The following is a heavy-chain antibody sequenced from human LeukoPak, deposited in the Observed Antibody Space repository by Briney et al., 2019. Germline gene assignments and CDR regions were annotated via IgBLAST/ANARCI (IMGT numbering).Heavy chain of an antibody. D-gene: IGHD5-18*01. CDR1: RFTFSSYG. V-gene: IGHV3-30*02. CDR3: ARDRIPTAMVLYYYYYMDV. J-gene: IGHJ6*03. Sequence: PRGSLRLSCAASRFTFSSYGMHWVRQAPGKGLEWVAYIQYDGSNAQYADSVKGRFTISRDNSKKTLYLQMNSLRAEDTAVYYCARDRIPTAMVLYYYYYMDVWGKGTTVTVSS. CDR2: IQYDGSNA.